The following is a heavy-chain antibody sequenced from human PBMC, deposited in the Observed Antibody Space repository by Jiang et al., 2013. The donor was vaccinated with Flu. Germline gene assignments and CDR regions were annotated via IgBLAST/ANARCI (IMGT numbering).Heavy chain of an antibody. J-gene: IGHJ4*02. CDR2: IIPIFGTA. CDR1: GGTFSSYA. V-gene: IGHV1-69*06. CDR3: ARGQQGAAYSSGWSPFDY. D-gene: IGHD6-19*01. Sequence: SGAEVKKPGSSVKVSCKASGGTFSSYAISWVRQAPGQGLEWMGGIIPIFGTANYAQKFQGRVTITADKSTSTAYMELSSLRSEDTAVYYCARGQQGAAYSSGWSPFDYWGQGTLVTVSS.